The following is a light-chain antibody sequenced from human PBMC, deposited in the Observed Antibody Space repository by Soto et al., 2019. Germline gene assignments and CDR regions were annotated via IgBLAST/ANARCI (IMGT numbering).Light chain of an antibody. CDR1: QSISSW. V-gene: IGKV1-5*03. CDR3: QHYNSYSEA. CDR2: KAS. J-gene: IGKJ1*01. Sequence: DIQMTQSPSTLSASIGDRVTIAFRASQSISSWLAWYQQKPGRAPKLLIYKASTLKSGVPSRFSGSGSGTEFTLTISSLQPDDFATYYCQHYNSYSEAFGQGTKV.